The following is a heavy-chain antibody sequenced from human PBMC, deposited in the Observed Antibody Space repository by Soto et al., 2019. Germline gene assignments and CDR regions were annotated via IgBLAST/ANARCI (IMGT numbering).Heavy chain of an antibody. CDR1: GGSISRYY. CDR3: VRGSAANVY. D-gene: IGHD2-15*01. V-gene: IGHV4-59*07. Sequence: PSDTLSLTCTVSGGSISRYYWSWIRQPPGKGLEWIGYIYYSGSTNYYPSLESRVSMSIDTSRNQFSLKLSSVTAADTAVYYCVRGSAANVYWGQGTLVTVSS. J-gene: IGHJ4*02. CDR2: IYYSGST.